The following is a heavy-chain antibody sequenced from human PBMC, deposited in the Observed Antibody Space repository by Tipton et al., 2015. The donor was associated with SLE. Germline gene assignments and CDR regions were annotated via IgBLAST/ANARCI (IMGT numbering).Heavy chain of an antibody. CDR1: GGSISSYY. CDR3: ARVRKITIFGVPKGDYFDY. J-gene: IGHJ4*02. V-gene: IGHV4-4*07. Sequence: TLSLTCTVSGGSISSYYWSWIRQPAGKGLEWIGRIYTSGSTNYNPSLKSRVTMSVDTSKNQFSLKPSSVTAADTAVYYCARVRKITIFGVPKGDYFDYWGQGTLVTVSS. CDR2: IYTSGST. D-gene: IGHD3-3*01.